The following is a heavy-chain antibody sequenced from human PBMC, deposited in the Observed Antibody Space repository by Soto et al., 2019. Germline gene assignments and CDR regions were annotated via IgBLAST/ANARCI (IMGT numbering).Heavy chain of an antibody. Sequence: SETLSLTCTVSGGSISSYYWSWIRQPPGKGLEWIGYIYYSGSTNYNPSLKSRVTISVDTSKNQFSLKLSSVTAADTAVYYCARHAPGGFGESSETWFDPWGQGTLVTVSS. CDR3: ARHAPGGFGESSETWFDP. CDR1: GGSISSYY. V-gene: IGHV4-59*08. D-gene: IGHD3-10*01. J-gene: IGHJ5*02. CDR2: IYYSGST.